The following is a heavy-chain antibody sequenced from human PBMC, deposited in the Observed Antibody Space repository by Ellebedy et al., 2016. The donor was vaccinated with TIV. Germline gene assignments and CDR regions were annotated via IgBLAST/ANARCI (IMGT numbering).Heavy chain of an antibody. CDR3: ARESSSRWPQFPGTSLHNWFDP. D-gene: IGHD5-24*01. CDR2: ISYGGST. Sequence: MPSETLSLTCTVSGASISSSSYHWGWIRQPPGKGLEWIGSISYGGSTYYNPSLKSRVTISVDTSKNQFSLNLRSVTAADTALYYCARESSSRWPQFPGTSLHNWFDPWGQGTLVTVSS. V-gene: IGHV4-39*02. CDR1: GASISSSSYH. J-gene: IGHJ5*02.